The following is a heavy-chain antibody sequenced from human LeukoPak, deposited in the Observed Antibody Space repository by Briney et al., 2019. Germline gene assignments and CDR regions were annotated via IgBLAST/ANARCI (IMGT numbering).Heavy chain of an antibody. CDR1: GFTFSSYA. CDR3: ARDHWGGGATRYFDY. J-gene: IGHJ4*02. D-gene: IGHD1-26*01. Sequence: PGGSLRLSCAASGFTFSSYAMHWVRQAPGKGLEWVAVISYDGSNKYYADSVKGRFTISRDNSKNTLYLQLNSLRAEDTAVYYCARDHWGGGATRYFDYWGQGTLVTVPS. V-gene: IGHV3-30-3*01. CDR2: ISYDGSNK.